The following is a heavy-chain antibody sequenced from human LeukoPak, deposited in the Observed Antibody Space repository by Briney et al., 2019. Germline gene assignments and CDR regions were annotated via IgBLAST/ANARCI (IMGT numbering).Heavy chain of an antibody. J-gene: IGHJ4*02. CDR2: IYYSGST. V-gene: IGHV4-59*01. CDR1: GDSISSYY. Sequence: SETLSLTCTVSGDSISSYYLSWIRQPPGKGLEWIGYIYYSGSTNYNPSLKSRVTISVDTSKNQFSLKLSSVTAADTAVYYCAREGANSGSDRGVRYFDYWGQGTLVTVSS. CDR3: AREGANSGSDRGVRYFDY. D-gene: IGHD1-26*01.